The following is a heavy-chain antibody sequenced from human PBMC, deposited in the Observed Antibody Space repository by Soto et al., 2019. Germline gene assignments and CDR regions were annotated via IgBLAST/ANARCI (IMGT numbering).Heavy chain of an antibody. CDR2: IIPIFGTA. D-gene: IGHD1-26*01. J-gene: IGHJ4*02. V-gene: IGHV1-69*01. CDR3: ARDGGRHSGGIDY. Sequence: VQLVESGAEVKKPGSSVKVSCKASGGTFSSYSINWVRQAPGQGLEWMGEIIPIFGTANYAQKFQGRVTITADESTSTAYMELSSLRSEDTAVYYCARDGGRHSGGIDYWGQGTLVTVSS. CDR1: GGTFSSYS.